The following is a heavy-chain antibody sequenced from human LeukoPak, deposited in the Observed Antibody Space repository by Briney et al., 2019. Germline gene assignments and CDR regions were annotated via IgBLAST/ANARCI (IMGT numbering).Heavy chain of an antibody. D-gene: IGHD6-19*01. Sequence: GGSLRLSCAASGFTFRSYAMSWVRQAPGKGLEWVSSISYIDGSTYCADSVKGRFTISRDNSKNTLYLQMNSLRAEDTAVYYCAKLGSGWYLYWGQGTLVTVSS. CDR3: AKLGSGWYLY. J-gene: IGHJ4*02. V-gene: IGHV3-23*01. CDR1: GFTFRSYA. CDR2: ISYIDGST.